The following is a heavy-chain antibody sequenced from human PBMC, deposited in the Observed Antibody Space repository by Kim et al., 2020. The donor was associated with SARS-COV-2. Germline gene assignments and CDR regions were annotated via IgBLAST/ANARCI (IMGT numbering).Heavy chain of an antibody. D-gene: IGHD5-18*01. J-gene: IGHJ4*02. Sequence: NSNPSRKSRVTISVDTSKNQFSLKLSSVTAADTAVYYCARHDSYDYIIDYWGQGTLVTVSS. V-gene: IGHV4-59*08. CDR3: ARHDSYDYIIDY.